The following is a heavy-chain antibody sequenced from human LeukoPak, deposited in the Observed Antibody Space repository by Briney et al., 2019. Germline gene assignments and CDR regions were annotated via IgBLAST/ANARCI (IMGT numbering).Heavy chain of an antibody. CDR3: ARGGNYDILTGYYKGYFDY. D-gene: IGHD3-9*01. CDR1: GGSISSYY. J-gene: IGHJ4*02. V-gene: IGHV4-59*01. Sequence: SETLSLTCTVSGGSISSYYWSWIRQPPGKGLEWIGYIYYSGSTNYNPSLKSRVTISVDTSKNQFSLKPSSVTAADTAVYYWARGGNYDILTGYYKGYFDYWGQETLVTVSS. CDR2: IYYSGST.